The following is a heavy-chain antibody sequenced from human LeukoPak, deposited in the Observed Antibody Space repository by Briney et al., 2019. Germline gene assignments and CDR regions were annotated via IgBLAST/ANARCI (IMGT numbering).Heavy chain of an antibody. J-gene: IGHJ4*02. CDR3: ARAPSGEVESATRGDYFDY. CDR1: GGSFSGYY. V-gene: IGHV4-34*01. Sequence: PSETLSLTCAVYGGSFSGYYWSWIRQPPGKGREWIGEINHSGRTNFNPSLKSRVTISVDTSKNQFSLKMTSLTAADTAVYHCARAPSGEVESATRGDYFDYWGQGTLVTVPS. D-gene: IGHD7-27*01. CDR2: INHSGRT.